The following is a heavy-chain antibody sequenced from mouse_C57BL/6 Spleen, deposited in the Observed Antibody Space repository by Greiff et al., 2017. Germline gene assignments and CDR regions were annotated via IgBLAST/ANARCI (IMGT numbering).Heavy chain of an antibody. J-gene: IGHJ2*01. CDR3: AKRLPSYFDY. V-gene: IGHV1-81*01. CDR2: IYPRGGNT. CDR1: GYTFTSYG. D-gene: IGHD2-1*01. Sequence: VQLQQSGAELARPGASVKLSCKASGYTFTSYGISWVKQRTGQGLEWIGEIYPRGGNTYYNEKFKGKGTRTADKSYSTAYMALRRLTSEDSAVYFCAKRLPSYFDYWGQGTTLTVSS.